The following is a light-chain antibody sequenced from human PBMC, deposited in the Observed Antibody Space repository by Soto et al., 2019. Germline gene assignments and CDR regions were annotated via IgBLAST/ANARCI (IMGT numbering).Light chain of an antibody. V-gene: IGKV3-15*01. J-gene: IGKJ1*01. CDR2: GAS. CDR3: QQYNNLPRT. Sequence: EIVMTQSPATLSVSPGERATLSCRASQSVSSNLAWYQQKPGQAPRLLIYGASTRATCIPARFSGSGSGTEFTLTISILQSEDFAVYYCQQYNNLPRTFGQGTKVQIK. CDR1: QSVSSN.